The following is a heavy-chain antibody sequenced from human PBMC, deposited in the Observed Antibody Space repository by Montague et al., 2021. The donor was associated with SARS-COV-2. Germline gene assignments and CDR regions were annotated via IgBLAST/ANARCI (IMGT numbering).Heavy chain of an antibody. CDR2: IYYSGST. D-gene: IGHD6-19*01. Sequence: SETLSLTCTVSGGSINSTSYYWGWIRQPPGKGLEWIGSIYYSGSTYYNPSLKSRVTISVDTSKNQFSLKLSSMTAADTAVYYCVRQPGQWLPREWFWFDPWGQGTLVTVSS. CDR3: VRQPGQWLPREWFWFDP. V-gene: IGHV4-39*01. J-gene: IGHJ5*02. CDR1: GGSINSTSYY.